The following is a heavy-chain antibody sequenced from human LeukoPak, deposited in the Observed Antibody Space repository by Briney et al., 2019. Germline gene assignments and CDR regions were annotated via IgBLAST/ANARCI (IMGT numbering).Heavy chain of an antibody. D-gene: IGHD4-17*01. V-gene: IGHV3-74*01. Sequence: GGSLRLSCAASGFTFSNYWMHWVRQAPGKGLVWVSRINSDGSSTSYADSVKGRFTISRDNAKNTLYLQMNSLRAEDTAVYYCARPDRVYDYGDYREYFQHWGQGTLVTVSS. CDR3: ARPDRVYDYGDYREYFQH. J-gene: IGHJ1*01. CDR1: GFTFSNYW. CDR2: INSDGSST.